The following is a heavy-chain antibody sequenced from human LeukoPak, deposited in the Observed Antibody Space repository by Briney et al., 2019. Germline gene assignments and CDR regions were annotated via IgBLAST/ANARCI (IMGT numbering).Heavy chain of an antibody. CDR1: GFTFSSYS. Sequence: GGSLRLSCAASGFTFSSYSMNWVRQAPGKGLEWVSYISSSSSTIYYADSVKGRFTISRDNAKNSLYLEMNSLRAEDTAVYYCARVFIGDYGDYQFDYWGQGTLVTVSS. CDR2: ISSSSSTI. CDR3: ARVFIGDYGDYQFDY. V-gene: IGHV3-48*01. D-gene: IGHD4-17*01. J-gene: IGHJ4*02.